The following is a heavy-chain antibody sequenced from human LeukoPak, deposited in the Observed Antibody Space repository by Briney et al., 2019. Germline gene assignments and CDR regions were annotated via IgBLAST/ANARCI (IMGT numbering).Heavy chain of an antibody. J-gene: IGHJ5*02. D-gene: IGHD3-3*01. CDR2: IYYSGST. V-gene: IGHV4-30-4*01. CDR3: AREIQWSGDTPGNNWFDP. Sequence: RASETLSLTCTVSGGSISSGDYYWSWIRQPPGKGLEWIGYIYYSGSTYYNPSLKSRVTISVDTSKNQFSLKLSSVTAADTAVYYCAREIQWSGDTPGNNWFDPWGQGTLVTVSS. CDR1: GGSISSGDYY.